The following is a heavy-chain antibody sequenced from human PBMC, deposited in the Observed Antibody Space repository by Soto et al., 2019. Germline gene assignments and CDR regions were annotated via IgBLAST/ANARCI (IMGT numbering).Heavy chain of an antibody. D-gene: IGHD1-26*01. J-gene: IGHJ4*02. V-gene: IGHV1-69*02. CDR2: IIPILGIA. CDR3: ARASGSYLAFDY. Sequence: QVQLVQSGAEVKKPGSSVKVSCKASGGTFSSYTISWVRQAPGQGLEWMGRIIPILGIANYAQKFQGRVTITADKPTSTAYMELSSLRSEDTAVYYCARASGSYLAFDYWGQGTLVTVSS. CDR1: GGTFSSYT.